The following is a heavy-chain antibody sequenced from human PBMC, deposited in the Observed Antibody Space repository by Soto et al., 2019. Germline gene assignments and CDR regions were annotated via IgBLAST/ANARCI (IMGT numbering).Heavy chain of an antibody. J-gene: IGHJ6*03. CDR3: AKVAPRANYYGSGSYYPTYYYYYMDV. CDR1: GFTFSSYG. V-gene: IGHV3-30*18. CDR2: ISYDGSNK. Sequence: GGSLRLSCAASGFTFSSYGMHWVRQAPGKGLEWVAVISYDGSNKYYADSVKGRFTISRDNSKNTLYLQMNSLRAEDTAVYYCAKVAPRANYYGSGSYYPTYYYYYMDVWGKGTTVTVSS. D-gene: IGHD3-10*01.